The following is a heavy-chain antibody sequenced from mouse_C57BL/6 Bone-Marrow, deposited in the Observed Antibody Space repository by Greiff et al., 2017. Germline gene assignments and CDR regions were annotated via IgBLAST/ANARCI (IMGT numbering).Heavy chain of an antibody. CDR2: IYYSGTI. CDR3: AREGDSNHWYFDV. J-gene: IGHJ1*03. V-gene: IGHV3-5*01. CDR1: GISITTGNYR. D-gene: IGHD2-5*01. Sequence: VQLKQSGPGLVKPSQTVFLTCTVTGISITTGNYRWSWIRQFPGNKLEWIGYIYYSGTITYNPSLTSRTTITRDTPKNQFFLEMNSLTAEDTATYYCAREGDSNHWYFDVWGTGTTVTVSS.